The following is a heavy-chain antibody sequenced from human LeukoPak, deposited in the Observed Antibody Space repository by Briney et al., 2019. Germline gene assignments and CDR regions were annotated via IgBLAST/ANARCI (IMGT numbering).Heavy chain of an antibody. D-gene: IGHD4-17*01. CDR2: INTNTGNP. CDR3: ARGDYGDYFDAFDI. V-gene: IGHV7-4-1*02. J-gene: IGHJ3*02. Sequence: ASVKVSCKASGYTFTSYAMNWVRQAPGQGLEWMGWINTNTGNPTYAQGFTGRFVFSLDTSVSTAYLQISSLKAEDTAVYYCARGDYGDYFDAFDIWGQGTMVTVSS. CDR1: GYTFTSYA.